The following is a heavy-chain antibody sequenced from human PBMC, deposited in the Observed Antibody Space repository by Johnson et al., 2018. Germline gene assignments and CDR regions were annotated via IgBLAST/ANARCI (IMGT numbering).Heavy chain of an antibody. V-gene: IGHV3-30*18. CDR2: ISYDGSNK. J-gene: IGHJ6*03. CDR1: GFTFSSYG. D-gene: IGHD3-10*01. CDR3: AKDFYYGSGSHDYYYYYMDV. Sequence: VQLVESGGGVVQPGRSLRLSCAASGFTFSSYGMHWVRQAPGKGLEWVAVISYDGSNKYYADSVKGRFTISRDNSKNTLYLQMNSLRAEDTAVYYCAKDFYYGSGSHDYYYYYMDVWGKGTTVTVSS.